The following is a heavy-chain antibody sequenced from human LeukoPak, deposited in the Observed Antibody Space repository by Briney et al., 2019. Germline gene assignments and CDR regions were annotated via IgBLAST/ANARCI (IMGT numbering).Heavy chain of an antibody. Sequence: GGSLRLSCAASGFTVSSNYMSWVRQAPGKGLEWVSVIYSGGSTYYADSVKGRFTISRDNSKITLYLQMNSLRAEDTAVYYCARDHYGDLNFDYWGQGTLVTVSS. CDR2: IYSGGST. J-gene: IGHJ4*02. D-gene: IGHD4-17*01. CDR3: ARDHYGDLNFDY. CDR1: GFTVSSNY. V-gene: IGHV3-53*01.